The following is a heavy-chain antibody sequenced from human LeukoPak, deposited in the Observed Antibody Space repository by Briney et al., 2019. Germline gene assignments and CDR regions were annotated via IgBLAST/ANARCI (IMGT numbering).Heavy chain of an antibody. Sequence: PSETLSLTCTVSGGSISSGDYYWSWIRQPPGKGLEWIGYIYYSGSTYYNPSLKSRVTISVDTSKNQFSLKLSSVTAADTAVYYCARGSQLGYCTNGVCYEGTYCFDYWGQGTLVTVSS. V-gene: IGHV4-30-4*01. CDR2: IYYSGST. J-gene: IGHJ4*02. CDR3: ARGSQLGYCTNGVCYEGTYCFDY. D-gene: IGHD2-8*01. CDR1: GGSISSGDYY.